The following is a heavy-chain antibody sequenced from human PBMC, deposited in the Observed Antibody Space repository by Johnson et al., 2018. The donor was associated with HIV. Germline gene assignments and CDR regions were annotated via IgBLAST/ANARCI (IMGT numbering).Heavy chain of an antibody. CDR2: ISFAGVKK. J-gene: IGHJ3*02. Sequence: VQVVESGGGVVQPGRSLRLSCAASGFTFSSYGMAWVRQAPGKGLEWVTVISFAGVKKYYADSVKGRFTISRDNSKNTLYLQMNSLRAEDTAVYYCAKDNRQWLADAFDIWGQGTMVTVSS. V-gene: IGHV3-30*18. D-gene: IGHD6-19*01. CDR1: GFTFSSYG. CDR3: AKDNRQWLADAFDI.